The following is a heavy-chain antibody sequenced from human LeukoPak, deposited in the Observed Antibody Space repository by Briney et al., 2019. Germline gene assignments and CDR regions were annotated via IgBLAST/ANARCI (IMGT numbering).Heavy chain of an antibody. CDR3: ARGSVIYDFWSGSPGGAFDI. V-gene: IGHV6-1*01. D-gene: IGHD3-3*01. J-gene: IGHJ3*02. CDR1: GDSVSSNGAA. CDR2: TYYRSKWYN. Sequence: SQTLSLTCAISGDSVSSNGAAWNWIRQSPSRGLEWLGRTYYRSKWYNDYAVSVKSRITINPDTSKNQFSLQLNSVTPEDTAVYYCARGSVIYDFWSGSPGGAFDIWGQGTMVTVSS.